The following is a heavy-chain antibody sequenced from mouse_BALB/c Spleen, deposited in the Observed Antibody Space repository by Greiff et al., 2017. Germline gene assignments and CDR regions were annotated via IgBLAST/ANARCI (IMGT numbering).Heavy chain of an antibody. CDR1: GFTFSSFG. Sequence: EVKLMESGGGLVQPGGSRKLSCAASGFTFSSFGMHWVRQAPEKGLEWVAYISSGSSTIYYADTVKGRFTISRDHPKNTLFLQMTSLRSEDTAMYYCARRGDGSFYAMDYWGQGTSVTVSS. D-gene: IGHD1-1*01. CDR2: ISSGSSTI. CDR3: ARRGDGSFYAMDY. V-gene: IGHV5-17*02. J-gene: IGHJ4*01.